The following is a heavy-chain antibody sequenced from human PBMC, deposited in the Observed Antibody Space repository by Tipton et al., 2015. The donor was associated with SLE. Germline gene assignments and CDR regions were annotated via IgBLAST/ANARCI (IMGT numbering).Heavy chain of an antibody. CDR1: NGPFSGYY. J-gene: IGHJ4*02. CDR2: ITHSGST. Sequence: LRLSCAVYNGPFSGYYWSWIRQPPGKGLEWIGEITHSGSTNYNPSLKSRVTISVDTSKNQFSLKLSSVTAADTAVYYCATGYYYGSGSHLGYWGQGTLVTVSS. CDR3: ATGYYYGSGSHLGY. V-gene: IGHV4-34*01. D-gene: IGHD3-10*01.